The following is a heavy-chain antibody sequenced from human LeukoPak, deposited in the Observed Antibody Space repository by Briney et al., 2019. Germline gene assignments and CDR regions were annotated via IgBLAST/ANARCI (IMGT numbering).Heavy chain of an antibody. D-gene: IGHD3-10*01. J-gene: IGHJ4*02. CDR1: GFTFSSYA. Sequence: GGSLRLSCPVSGFTFSSYAMSWVRQAPGRGLEWVSVISTSGESAYYADSVKGRFTISRDNAKNTLYLQMNSLRAEDTAVYYCERDYWGSPDYGGQGPLVTVSS. CDR2: ISTSGESA. CDR3: ERDYWGSPDY. V-gene: IGHV3-23*01.